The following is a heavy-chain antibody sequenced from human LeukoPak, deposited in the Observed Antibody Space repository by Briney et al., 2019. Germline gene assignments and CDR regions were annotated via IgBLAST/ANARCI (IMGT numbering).Heavy chain of an antibody. J-gene: IGHJ4*02. D-gene: IGHD3-22*01. Sequence: SETLSLTCTVSGYSISSGYYWGWIWQPPGKGLEWIGSIYHSGSTNYNPSLKSRVTISVDTSKNQFSLKLSSVTAADTAVYYCARVGSGYYYGGFDYWGQGTLVTVSS. V-gene: IGHV4-38-2*02. CDR2: IYHSGST. CDR3: ARVGSGYYYGGFDY. CDR1: GYSISSGYY.